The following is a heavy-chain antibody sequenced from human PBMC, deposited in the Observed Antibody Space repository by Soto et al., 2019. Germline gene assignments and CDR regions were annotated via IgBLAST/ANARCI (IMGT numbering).Heavy chain of an antibody. V-gene: IGHV4-39*01. J-gene: IGHJ4*02. Sequence: SETLSLTCTVSGGSISSSSYYWGWIRQPPGKGLEWIGSIYYSGSTYYNPSLKSRVTISVDTSKNQFSLKLSSVTAADTAVYYCARQGGSYQTPFDYWGQGTLVTVSS. CDR3: ARQGGSYQTPFDY. CDR1: GGSISSSSYY. CDR2: IYYSGST. D-gene: IGHD1-26*01.